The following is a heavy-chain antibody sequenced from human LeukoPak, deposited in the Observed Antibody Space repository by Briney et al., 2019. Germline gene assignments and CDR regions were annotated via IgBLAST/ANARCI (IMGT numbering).Heavy chain of an antibody. CDR2: ISSSSSYI. Sequence: GGSLRLSCAASGFTFSSYSMNWVRQAPGKGLEWVSSISSSSSYIYYADSVKGRLTISRDNAKNSLYLQMNSLRAEDTAVYYCAREGGGDAFDIWGQGTMVTVSS. V-gene: IGHV3-21*01. J-gene: IGHJ3*02. D-gene: IGHD2-15*01. CDR1: GFTFSSYS. CDR3: AREGGGDAFDI.